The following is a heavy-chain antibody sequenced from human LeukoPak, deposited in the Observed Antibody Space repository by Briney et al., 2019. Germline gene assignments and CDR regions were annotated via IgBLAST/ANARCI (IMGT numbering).Heavy chain of an antibody. CDR3: ARLDEDFYYDGSGYYF. D-gene: IGHD3-22*01. Sequence: GESLKIFCRGSGYRFTNYRIAWVRQMPGKGLEWMGIIYPGDSETTYSPSFQGQVTISADKSINTAYLQWSSLKTSDTAMYYCARLDEDFYYDGSGYYFWGQGTLVTVSS. CDR1: GYRFTNYR. V-gene: IGHV5-51*01. CDR2: IYPGDSET. J-gene: IGHJ4*02.